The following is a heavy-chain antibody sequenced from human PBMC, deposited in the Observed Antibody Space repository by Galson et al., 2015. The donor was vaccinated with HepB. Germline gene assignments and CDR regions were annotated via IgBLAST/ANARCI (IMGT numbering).Heavy chain of an antibody. Sequence: SVKVSCKVSGYTLTELSMHWVRQAPGKGLEWMGGFDPEDGETIYAQKFQGRVTMTEDTSTDTAYMELSSLRSEDTAVYYCATDGYSSGWYLFDYRGQGTLVTVSS. CDR1: GYTLTELS. CDR3: ATDGYSSGWYLFDY. V-gene: IGHV1-24*01. D-gene: IGHD6-19*01. CDR2: FDPEDGET. J-gene: IGHJ4*02.